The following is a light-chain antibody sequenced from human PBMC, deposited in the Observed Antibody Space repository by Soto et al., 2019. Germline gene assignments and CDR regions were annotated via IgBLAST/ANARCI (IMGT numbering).Light chain of an antibody. CDR3: LQYDTLPPT. CDR1: HDINLY. V-gene: IGKV1-33*01. Sequence: DIQMTQSPSSLSASVGDRVTITCQASHDINLYLTWYQQKPGKAPKLLIYDASNVETGVPSRFSGIGSETDFTLTINSLQPEDIATYYCLQYDTLPPTFGPGTKVEIQ. CDR2: DAS. J-gene: IGKJ3*01.